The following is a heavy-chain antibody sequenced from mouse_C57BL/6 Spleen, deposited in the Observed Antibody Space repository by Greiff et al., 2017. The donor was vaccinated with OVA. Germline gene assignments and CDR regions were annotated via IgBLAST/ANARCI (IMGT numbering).Heavy chain of an antibody. CDR1: GFTFSGFW. CDR2: INSDGSAI. Sequence: EVKLVETGGGLVQPGGSRGLSCEGSGFTFSGFWMSWVRQTPGKTLEWIGDINSDGSAINYAPSIKDRFTIFRDNDKSTLYLQMSNVRSEDTATYFCMGGNYDYARDYWGQGTSVTVSS. J-gene: IGHJ4*01. D-gene: IGHD2-1*01. CDR3: MGGNYDYARDY. V-gene: IGHV11-2*01.